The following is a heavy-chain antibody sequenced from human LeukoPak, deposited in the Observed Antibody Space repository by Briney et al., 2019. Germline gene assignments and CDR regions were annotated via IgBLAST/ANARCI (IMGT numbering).Heavy chain of an antibody. CDR1: GCSISSYY. CDR3: ARDAYYYYFLVV. CDR2: IYFSGST. J-gene: IGHJ6*03. V-gene: IGHV4-59*01. Sequence: PSETLSLTCTVSGCSISSYYWSWVRQPPGKGLEWVGYIYFSGSTNYTPSLKSRVTISIDTSKNQFSLKTISVLAARPAVYFCARDAYYYYFLVVWGKPTTV.